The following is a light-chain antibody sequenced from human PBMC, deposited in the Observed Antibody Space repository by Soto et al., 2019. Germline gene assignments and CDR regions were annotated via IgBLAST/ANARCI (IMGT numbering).Light chain of an antibody. V-gene: IGKV1-5*01. CDR3: LQDYGDSWT. CDR1: QSISSW. J-gene: IGKJ1*01. CDR2: DAS. Sequence: DIQMTQSPSPLSASVGDRVTITCRASQSISSWLAWYQQKPGKAPKLLIYDASSLESGVPSRFSGSGSGTEFTLTISSLQPEDFASYYCLQDYGDSWTFGQGTKVDIK.